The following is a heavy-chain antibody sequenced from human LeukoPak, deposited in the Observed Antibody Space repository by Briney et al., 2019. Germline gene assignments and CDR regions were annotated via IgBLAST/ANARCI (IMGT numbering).Heavy chain of an antibody. D-gene: IGHD6-6*01. CDR2: IYYSGST. Sequence: KASETLSLTCTVSGGSISSSSYYWGWIRQPPGKGLEWIGSIYYSGSTNYNPSLKSRVTILVDTSKNQFSLKLSSVTAADTAVYFCARDWGVGGRPGYMDVWGKGTTATVSS. CDR1: GGSISSSSYY. J-gene: IGHJ6*03. V-gene: IGHV4-39*07. CDR3: ARDWGVGGRPGYMDV.